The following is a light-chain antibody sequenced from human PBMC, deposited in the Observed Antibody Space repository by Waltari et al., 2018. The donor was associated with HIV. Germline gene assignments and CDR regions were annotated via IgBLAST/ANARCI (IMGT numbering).Light chain of an antibody. Sequence: QSALTQPASVSGAPGQSVTVSCSGPSSPFSAYGYVSWYIQHPGKAPQLLIYDVTHRPPGVSERFSGSTSGNAASLEISGLLTEDEAYYYCCSHTTTSTTYVFGTGTKVTVL. V-gene: IGLV2-14*03. J-gene: IGLJ1*01. CDR2: DVT. CDR1: SSPFSAYGY. CDR3: CSHTTTSTTYV.